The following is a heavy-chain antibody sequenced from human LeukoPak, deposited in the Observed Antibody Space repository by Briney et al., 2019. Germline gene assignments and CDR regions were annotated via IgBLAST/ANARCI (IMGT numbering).Heavy chain of an antibody. D-gene: IGHD6-25*01. V-gene: IGHV1-18*01. J-gene: IGHJ4*02. CDR1: GYTFTNYG. CDR3: VRDLGGDVDY. CDR2: ISAYNGNT. Sequence: ASVKVSCKASGYTFTNYGISWVRQAPGQGLEWMGWISAYNGNTNYAQKFQGRVTMTSDTSISTAYMELIRLRSDDTALYYCVRDLGGDVDYWGQGTLVTVSS.